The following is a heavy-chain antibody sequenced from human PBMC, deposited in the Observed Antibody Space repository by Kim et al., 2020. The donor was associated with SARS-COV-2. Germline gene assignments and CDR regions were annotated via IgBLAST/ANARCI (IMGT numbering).Heavy chain of an antibody. D-gene: IGHD3-3*01. CDR3: ARHEASITIFGVVPLGEGMDV. Sequence: SETLSLTCTVSGGSISSSSYYCGWIRQPPGKGLEWIGSIYYSGSTYYNPSLKSRVTISVDTSKNQFSLKLSSVTAADTAVYYCARHEASITIFGVVPLGEGMDVWGQGTTVTVSS. CDR1: GGSISSSSYY. J-gene: IGHJ6*02. CDR2: IYYSGST. V-gene: IGHV4-39*01.